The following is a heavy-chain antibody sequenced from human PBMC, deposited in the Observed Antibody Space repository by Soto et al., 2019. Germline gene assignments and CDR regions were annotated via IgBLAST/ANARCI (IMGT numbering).Heavy chain of an antibody. CDR2: IYYSGST. CDR3: ARQEESATYDRAYYFEY. CDR1: GGSISNSGYY. V-gene: IGHV4-39*01. D-gene: IGHD5-12*01. Sequence: HLQLQESGPGLMKPSETLSLTCTVSGGSISNSGYYWGWIRQPPGKGLEWIGSIYYSGSTYYSPSLKSRVTISVDTSKNQLSLNLTSVTAADTAVYFCARQEESATYDRAYYFEYWGQGPLVTASS. J-gene: IGHJ4*02.